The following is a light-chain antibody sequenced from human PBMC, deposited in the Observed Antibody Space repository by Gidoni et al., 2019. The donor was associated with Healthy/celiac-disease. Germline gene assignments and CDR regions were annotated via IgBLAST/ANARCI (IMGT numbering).Light chain of an antibody. CDR3: QQYGSSPWT. J-gene: IGKJ1*01. CDR2: GAS. Sequence: EIVLTQSPGTLSLSPGERATLSCRASQSVSSSYLAWYQQKPGQAPRRLIYGASSRATGIPDRFSGSGSGTDFTLTISRLEPEDFAVSYCQQYGSSPWTFGQGTKVEIK. CDR1: QSVSSSY. V-gene: IGKV3-20*01.